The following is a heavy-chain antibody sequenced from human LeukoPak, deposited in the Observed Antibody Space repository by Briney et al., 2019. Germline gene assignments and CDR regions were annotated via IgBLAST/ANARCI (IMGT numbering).Heavy chain of an antibody. CDR3: ASSTVVVAAFDY. CDR1: GFTFSSYG. J-gene: IGHJ4*02. Sequence: PGGSLRLSCAASGFTFSSYGMHWVRHAPGKGLEWMAFIRYDGSNKYYADSVKGRFTISRDNSKNTLYLQMNSLRAEDTAVYYCASSTVVVAAFDYWGQGTLVTVSS. V-gene: IGHV3-30*02. D-gene: IGHD2-15*01. CDR2: IRYDGSNK.